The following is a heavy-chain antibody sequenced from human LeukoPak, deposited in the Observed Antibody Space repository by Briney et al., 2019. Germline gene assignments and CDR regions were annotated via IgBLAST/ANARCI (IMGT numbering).Heavy chain of an antibody. CDR2: ISCSSSTI. J-gene: IGHJ3*02. CDR3: ARDQTPHYYDSSGYYRNDAFDI. CDR1: EFTFSSYS. D-gene: IGHD3-22*01. V-gene: IGHV3-48*02. Sequence: GSLSLSCAASEFTFSSYSMNWVRPAPGKGLEWVSYISCSSSTIYYADSVKGRFTISRDNAKNSLYLQMNSLRDEDTAVYYCARDQTPHYYDSSGYYRNDAFDIWGQGTMVTVSS.